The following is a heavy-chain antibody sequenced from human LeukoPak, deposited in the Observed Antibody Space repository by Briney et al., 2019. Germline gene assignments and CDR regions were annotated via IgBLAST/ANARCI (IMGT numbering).Heavy chain of an antibody. Sequence: SETLSLTCTVSGGSIGTYYWSWIRQPPGKGLEWIGYIYYSGSTSYNPSLKSRVTISLDTSRNQFSLKLNSVTAADTAVYYCAKSNGYGLVDIWGQGTMVTVSS. CDR1: GGSIGTYY. V-gene: IGHV4-59*12. D-gene: IGHD3-10*01. J-gene: IGHJ3*02. CDR2: IYYSGST. CDR3: AKSNGYGLVDI.